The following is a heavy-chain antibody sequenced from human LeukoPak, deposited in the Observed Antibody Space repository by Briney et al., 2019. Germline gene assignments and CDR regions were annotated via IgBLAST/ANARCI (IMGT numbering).Heavy chain of an antibody. CDR3: AKGEGDFDY. D-gene: IGHD3-16*01. Sequence: GGSLRLSCAASRFTFSSYGMSWVRQAPGKGLEWVSSISGSGGSTYYADSVKGRFTISRDNSKNTLYLQMNSLRAEDTAVYYCAKGEGDFDYWGQGTLVTVSS. J-gene: IGHJ4*02. CDR2: ISGSGGST. CDR1: RFTFSSYG. V-gene: IGHV3-23*01.